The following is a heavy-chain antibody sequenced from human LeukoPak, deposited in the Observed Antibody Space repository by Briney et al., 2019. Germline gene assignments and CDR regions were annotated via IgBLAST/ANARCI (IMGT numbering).Heavy chain of an antibody. CDR2: INPSGGST. CDR1: GYTFTSYY. Sequence: ASVKVSCKASGYTFTSYYMHWARQAPGQGLEWMGIINPSGGSTSYAQKFQGRVTMTRDTSTSTVYMELSSLRSEDTAVYYCARATAVAAPFDYWGQGTLVTVSS. V-gene: IGHV1-46*01. D-gene: IGHD6-19*01. CDR3: ARATAVAAPFDY. J-gene: IGHJ4*02.